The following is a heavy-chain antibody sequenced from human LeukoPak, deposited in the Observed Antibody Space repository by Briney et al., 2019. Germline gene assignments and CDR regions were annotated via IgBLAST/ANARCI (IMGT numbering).Heavy chain of an antibody. CDR2: ISGSGGST. D-gene: IGHD3-22*01. J-gene: IGHJ4*02. CDR1: GFTFSSYW. Sequence: GGSLRLSCAASGFTFSSYWMHWVRQAPGKGLVWVSAISGSGGSTYYADSVKGRFTISRDNSKNTLYLQMNSLRAEDTAVYYCAKDRPFDYYDSSGYFHWAQGTLVTVSS. CDR3: AKDRPFDYYDSSGYFH. V-gene: IGHV3-23*01.